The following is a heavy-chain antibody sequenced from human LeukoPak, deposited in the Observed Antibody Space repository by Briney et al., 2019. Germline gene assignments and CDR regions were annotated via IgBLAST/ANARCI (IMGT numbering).Heavy chain of an antibody. V-gene: IGHV3-48*03. Sequence: GGSLRLPCAASGFTFNSYEMNWVRQAPGKGLEWVSYISTSGSTRTYADSVKGRFTTSRDNAKNSLYLEMNSLRAEDTAVYYCAREIVSTVAGNFDYWGQGTLVTVSS. J-gene: IGHJ4*02. D-gene: IGHD6-19*01. CDR2: ISTSGSTR. CDR1: GFTFNSYE. CDR3: AREIVSTVAGNFDY.